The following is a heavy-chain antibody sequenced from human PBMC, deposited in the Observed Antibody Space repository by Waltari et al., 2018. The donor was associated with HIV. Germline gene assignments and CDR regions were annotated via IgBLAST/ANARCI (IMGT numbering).Heavy chain of an antibody. CDR2: IYWDDDQ. D-gene: IGHD3-10*01. J-gene: IGHJ4*02. CDR1: GFSLNTSGEA. CDR3: THRRRRSYGAAPYDF. Sequence: QITLNESGHNLVKPTQTLTLTCIFSGFSLNTSGEAVGWIRQPPGKGLEWLALIYWDDDQRYSPSLKYRVTLTKDTSKNQVVLTLTNVDPVDTATYYCTHRRRRSYGAAPYDFWGQGIFVAVSS. V-gene: IGHV2-5*02.